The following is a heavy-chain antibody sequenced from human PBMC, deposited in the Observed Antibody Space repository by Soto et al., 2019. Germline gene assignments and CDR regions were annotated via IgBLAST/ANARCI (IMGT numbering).Heavy chain of an antibody. J-gene: IGHJ5*02. V-gene: IGHV3-21*01. Sequence: EVQLVESGGGLVKPGGSLRLSCAASGFTFSSYSMNWVRQAPGKGLEWVSSISSSSSYIYYADSVKGRFTISRDNAKNSLYLQMNRLRAEDTAVYYCARDLIVGCSGGSCYGVGNWFDPWGQGTLVTVSS. CDR2: ISSSSSYI. CDR1: GFTFSSYS. D-gene: IGHD2-15*01. CDR3: ARDLIVGCSGGSCYGVGNWFDP.